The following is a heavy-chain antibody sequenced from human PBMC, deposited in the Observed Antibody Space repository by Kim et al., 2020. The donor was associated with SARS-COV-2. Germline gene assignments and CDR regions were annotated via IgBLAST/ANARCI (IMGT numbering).Heavy chain of an antibody. CDR3: ARDRGKAFDI. CDR1: GGSISSYY. CDR2: IYYSGST. J-gene: IGHJ3*02. D-gene: IGHD3-10*01. Sequence: SETLSLTCTVSGGSISSYYWSWIRQPPGKGLEWIGYIYYSGSTNYNPSLKSRVTISVDTSKNQFSLKLSSVTAADTAVYYCARDRGKAFDIWGQGTMVTV. V-gene: IGHV4-59*01.